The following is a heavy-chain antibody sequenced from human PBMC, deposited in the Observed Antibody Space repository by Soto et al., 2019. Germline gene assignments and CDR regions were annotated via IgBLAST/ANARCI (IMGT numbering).Heavy chain of an antibody. J-gene: IGHJ6*02. D-gene: IGHD2-2*01. CDR3: ARDPTTPALPAAEYYYYGMDV. V-gene: IGHV1-69*01. CDR1: GGTFSSYA. Sequence: QVQLVQSGAEVKKPGSSVKVSCKASGGTFSSYAISWVRQAPGQGLEWMGGIIPIFGTANYAQKFQGRVTITADEPTSTAYMELSSLRSEDTAVYYCARDPTTPALPAAEYYYYGMDVWGQGTTVTVSS. CDR2: IIPIFGTA.